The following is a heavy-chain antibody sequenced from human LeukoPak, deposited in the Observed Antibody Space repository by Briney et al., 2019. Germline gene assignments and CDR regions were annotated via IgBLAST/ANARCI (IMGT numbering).Heavy chain of an antibody. CDR3: ASHRGYCSGGTCYSAFFDY. V-gene: IGHV3-23*01. CDR2: ISDSGDNT. Sequence: GGSLRLSCAASEFAFGSYAMTWVRQAPGKGPEWVAAISDSGDNTYYTESMRGRFTISRDNSKNTLYLQMNSPRAEDTAVYYCASHRGYCSGGTCYSAFFDYWGQGTLVTVSS. CDR1: EFAFGSYA. J-gene: IGHJ4*02. D-gene: IGHD2-15*01.